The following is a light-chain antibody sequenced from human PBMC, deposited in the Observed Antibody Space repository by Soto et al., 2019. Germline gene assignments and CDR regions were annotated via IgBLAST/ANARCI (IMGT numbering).Light chain of an antibody. J-gene: IGKJ4*01. V-gene: IGKV3-20*01. CDR3: QQYGSSPLT. CDR2: GAS. Sequence: EIVLTQSPGTLCLSPGERATLSCRASQSVSSNFLAWYQQKPGQAPRLLIHGASSRATGIPDRFSGSGSGTDFTLTISRLEPEDFAVYYCQQYGSSPLTFGGGTKVEIK. CDR1: QSVSSNF.